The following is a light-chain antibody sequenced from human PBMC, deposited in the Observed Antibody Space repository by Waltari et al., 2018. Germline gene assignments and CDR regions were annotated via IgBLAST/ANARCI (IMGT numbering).Light chain of an antibody. CDR3: SSYTTSGTLV. V-gene: IGLV2-14*01. J-gene: IGLJ1*01. Sequence: QSAPTPPAPVSGSPGPSIPIPCTGPSSHVGGYHFVSSHQRYPGKAPKVMIYGVNNRPSGVSNRFSGSKSGNTASLIISGLQADDEADYYCSSYTTSGTLVFGTGTKVTVL. CDR2: GVN. CDR1: SSHVGGYHF.